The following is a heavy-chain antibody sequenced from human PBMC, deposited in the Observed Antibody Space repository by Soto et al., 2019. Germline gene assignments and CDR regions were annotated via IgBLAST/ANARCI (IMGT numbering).Heavy chain of an antibody. CDR1: GFTVSSNY. Sequence: GWSLRLYCAASGFTVSSNYMSRVRQAPGKGLEWVSVIYSGGSTYYADSVKGRFTISRDNSKNTLYLQMNSLRAEDTAVYYCARGTSRRYSSSWYVDYWGQGTLVTVSS. J-gene: IGHJ4*02. D-gene: IGHD6-13*01. CDR2: IYSGGST. V-gene: IGHV3-66*01. CDR3: ARGTSRRYSSSWYVDY.